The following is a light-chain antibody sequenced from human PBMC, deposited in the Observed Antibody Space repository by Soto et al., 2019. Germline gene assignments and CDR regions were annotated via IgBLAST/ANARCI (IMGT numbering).Light chain of an antibody. CDR1: SSNIGAGYV. CDR2: GNT. CDR3: QSYDNSLSSSV. V-gene: IGLV1-40*01. Sequence: QPVLTQPPSVSGAPGQRVTISCTGTSSNIGAGYVVNWYQHLPGTAPKLLISGNTNRPSGVPDRFSGSKSGTSASLAITGLQAEDEADYSCQSYDNSLSSSVFGGGTKLTVL. J-gene: IGLJ2*01.